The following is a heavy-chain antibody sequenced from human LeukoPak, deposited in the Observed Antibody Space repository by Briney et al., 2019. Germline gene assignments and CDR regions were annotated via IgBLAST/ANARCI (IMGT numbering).Heavy chain of an antibody. J-gene: IGHJ4*02. D-gene: IGHD5-18*01. CDR3: ARDRRGIQLWYHFDY. Sequence: ASVKVSCKASGYTFTSYAMHWVRQAPGQRLEWMGWINAGNGNTKYSQKFQGRVAITRDTSASTAYMELGSLRSEDTAVYYCARDRRGIQLWYHFDYWGQGTLVTVSS. CDR1: GYTFTSYA. V-gene: IGHV1-3*01. CDR2: INAGNGNT.